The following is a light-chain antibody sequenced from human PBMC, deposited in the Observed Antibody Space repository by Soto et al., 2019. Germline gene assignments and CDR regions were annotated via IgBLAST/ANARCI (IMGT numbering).Light chain of an antibody. CDR1: QNISNY. J-gene: IGKJ1*01. Sequence: IVLTQSPATLSLSPGKRATLSCMASQNISNYLIWYQQKPGQAPRLLIYDASNRATGIPARFSGSGSGTDFTLTSSSLEPEDFAVYYCQQYGSSPQTFGQGTKVDIK. CDR3: QQYGSSPQT. CDR2: DAS. V-gene: IGKV3-11*01.